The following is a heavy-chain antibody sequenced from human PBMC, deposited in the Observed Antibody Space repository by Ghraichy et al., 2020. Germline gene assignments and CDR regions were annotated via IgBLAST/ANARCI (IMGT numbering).Heavy chain of an antibody. D-gene: IGHD3-22*01. V-gene: IGHV4-31*03. CDR2: IYYSGST. CDR1: GGSISSGGYY. CDR3: ARTSTDYYDSSGSRYFDL. Sequence: SETLSLTCTVSGGSISSGGYYWSWIRQHPGKGLEWIGYIYYSGSTYYNPSLKSRVTISVDTSKNQFSLKLSSVTAADTAVYYCARTSTDYYDSSGSRYFDLWGRGTLVTVSS. J-gene: IGHJ2*01.